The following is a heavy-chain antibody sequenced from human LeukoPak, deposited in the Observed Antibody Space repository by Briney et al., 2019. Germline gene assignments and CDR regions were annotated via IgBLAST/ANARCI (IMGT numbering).Heavy chain of an antibody. CDR1: GFTFSSYA. Sequence: GGSLRLSCAASGFTFSSYAMSWVRQAAGKRLEWVSAMSGSGGSTDYADSVKGRFTISRDNSKNTLYLQMNSLRAEDTAVYYCAKDPGVVVRNRYFQHWGQGTLVTVSS. CDR2: MSGSGGST. V-gene: IGHV3-23*01. CDR3: AKDPGVVVRNRYFQH. D-gene: IGHD3-22*01. J-gene: IGHJ1*01.